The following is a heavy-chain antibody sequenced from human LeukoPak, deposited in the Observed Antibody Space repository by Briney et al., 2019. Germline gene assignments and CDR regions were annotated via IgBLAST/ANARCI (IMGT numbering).Heavy chain of an antibody. Sequence: PGGSLRLSCAASGFTFSSYAMGWVRQAPGKGLEWVSAISGSGGSTYYADSVKGRFTISRDNSKNTLYLQMNSLRAEDTAVYYCAKSEMAYDILTGPDAFDIWGQGTMVTVSS. CDR2: ISGSGGST. D-gene: IGHD3-9*01. V-gene: IGHV3-23*01. CDR3: AKSEMAYDILTGPDAFDI. CDR1: GFTFSSYA. J-gene: IGHJ3*02.